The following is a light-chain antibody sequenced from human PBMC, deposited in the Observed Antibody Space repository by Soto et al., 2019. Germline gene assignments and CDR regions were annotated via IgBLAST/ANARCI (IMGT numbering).Light chain of an antibody. V-gene: IGKV1-8*01. CDR2: KAS. CDR3: QQYNKWPPIT. J-gene: IGKJ5*01. Sequence: AIRMTQSPSSLSASTGDRVTITCRASQGISSYLAWYQQKPGKAPKLLIYKASTLKSGVPSRFSGSGSGTEFTLTISSLQSEDCAVYYCQQYNKWPPITFGQGTRLEIK. CDR1: QGISSY.